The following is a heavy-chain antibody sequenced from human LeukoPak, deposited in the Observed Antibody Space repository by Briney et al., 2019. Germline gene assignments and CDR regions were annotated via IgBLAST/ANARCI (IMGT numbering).Heavy chain of an antibody. V-gene: IGHV4-59*01. J-gene: IGHJ4*02. D-gene: IGHD4-17*01. Sequence: SETLSLTCPVSGGSISSYYWSWIRQPPGKGLEWIGYIYYSGSTNYNPSLKSRVTISVDTSKNQFSLKLSSVTAADTAVYYCARGLTTVTFFDYWGQGTLVTVSS. CDR1: GGSISSYY. CDR2: IYYSGST. CDR3: ARGLTTVTFFDY.